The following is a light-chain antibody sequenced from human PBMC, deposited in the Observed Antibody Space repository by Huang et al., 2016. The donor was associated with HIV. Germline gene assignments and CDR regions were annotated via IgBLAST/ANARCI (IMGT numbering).Light chain of an antibody. CDR1: QSVHNY. Sequence: IVLTQSPATLSLSPGERATLSCRASQSVHNYLAWFQQKPGQAPLLLIYHASYRASCGPARCSGSGSGTDFTLTISSLEPDDFAIYYCQQRSNWPPLTFGGGTKVEI. CDR2: HAS. V-gene: IGKV3-11*01. J-gene: IGKJ4*01. CDR3: QQRSNWPPLT.